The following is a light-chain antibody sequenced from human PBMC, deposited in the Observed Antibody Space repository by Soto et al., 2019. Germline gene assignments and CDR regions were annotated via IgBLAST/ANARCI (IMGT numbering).Light chain of an antibody. Sequence: EIVLTQSPATLSLPPGERATLSCRASQSVSSYLAWYQQKPGQAPRLLIYDASNRATGIPARFSGSGSGTDFTLTIIILEHEDYVVYYCQQRINWPPMYTFGQGTKLEIK. V-gene: IGKV3-11*01. J-gene: IGKJ2*01. CDR1: QSVSSY. CDR2: DAS. CDR3: QQRINWPPMYT.